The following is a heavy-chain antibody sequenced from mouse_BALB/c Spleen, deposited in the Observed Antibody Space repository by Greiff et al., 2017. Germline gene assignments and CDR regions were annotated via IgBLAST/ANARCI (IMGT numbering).Heavy chain of an antibody. CDR3: ARWAARAALDY. Sequence: EVHLVESGGGLVQPGGSRKLSCAASGFTFSSFGMHWVRQAPEKGLEWVAYISSGSSTIYYADTVKGRFTISRDNPKNTLFLQMTSLRSEDTAMYYCARWAARAALDYWGQGTTLTVSS. V-gene: IGHV5-17*02. J-gene: IGHJ2*01. D-gene: IGHD3-1*01. CDR1: GFTFSSFG. CDR2: ISSGSSTI.